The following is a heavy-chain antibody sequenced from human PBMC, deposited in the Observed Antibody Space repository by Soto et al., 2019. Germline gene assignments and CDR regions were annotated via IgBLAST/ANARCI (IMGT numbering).Heavy chain of an antibody. CDR3: ARGLISGSHYSGGWYYFDS. D-gene: IGHD1-26*01. Sequence: SETLSLTCAVYGESFSGYIWTWIRQTPGKGLQWIGQINHSGGANYNPSLKSRVTISVHTSNSQFSLELNSVTAADTAVYYCARGLISGSHYSGGWYYFDSWGQGTQVTVSS. V-gene: IGHV4-34*01. CDR2: INHSGGA. CDR1: GESFSGYI. J-gene: IGHJ4*02.